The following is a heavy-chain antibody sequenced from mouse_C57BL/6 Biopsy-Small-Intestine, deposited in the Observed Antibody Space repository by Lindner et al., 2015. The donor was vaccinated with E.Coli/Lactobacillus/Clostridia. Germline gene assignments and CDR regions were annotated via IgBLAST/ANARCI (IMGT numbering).Heavy chain of an antibody. V-gene: IGHV1-42*01. CDR2: INPSTGGT. J-gene: IGHJ2*01. CDR1: GYSFTGNH. Sequence: VQLQESGPELVRSGASVKISCRASGYSFTGNHVNWVKQSPEKSLEWIGEINPSTGGTTYNQKFRAKATLTVDRSTSTAYIQLKSLTSEDSAVYYCARREVYYFDYWGQGTTLTVSS. CDR3: ARREVYYFDY.